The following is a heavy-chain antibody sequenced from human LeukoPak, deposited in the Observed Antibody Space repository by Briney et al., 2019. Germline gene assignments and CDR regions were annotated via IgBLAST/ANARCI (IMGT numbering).Heavy chain of an antibody. Sequence: SETLSLTCTVSGGSISSYYWSWIRQPPGKGLEWIGYIYYSGSTNYNPSLKSRVTISVDTSKNHFSLKLSSVTAADTAVYYCATRPTDYYDSSGPLRGTNWFDPWGQGTLVTVSS. CDR1: GGSISSYY. CDR3: ATRPTDYYDSSGPLRGTNWFDP. V-gene: IGHV4-59*12. D-gene: IGHD3-22*01. J-gene: IGHJ5*02. CDR2: IYYSGST.